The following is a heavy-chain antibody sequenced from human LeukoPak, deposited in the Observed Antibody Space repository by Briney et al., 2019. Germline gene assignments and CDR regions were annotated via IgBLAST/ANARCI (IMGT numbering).Heavy chain of an antibody. Sequence: SETLSLTCTVSGGSISSYYWSWIRQPPGKGLEWIGYIYYSGSTNYNPSLKSRVTISVDTSKNQFSLKLSSVTAADTAAYYCARVSRYYDILTGYQNWFDPWGQGTLVTVSS. CDR1: GGSISSYY. J-gene: IGHJ5*02. CDR2: IYYSGST. D-gene: IGHD3-9*01. CDR3: ARVSRYYDILTGYQNWFDP. V-gene: IGHV4-59*01.